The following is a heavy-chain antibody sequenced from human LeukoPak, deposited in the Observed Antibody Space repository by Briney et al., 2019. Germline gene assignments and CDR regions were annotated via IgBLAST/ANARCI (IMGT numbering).Heavy chain of an antibody. Sequence: PGGSLRLSCAASGFTVSSNYISWVRQAPGKGLEWVSVIYSGGSTYYADSVKGRFTISRDNSKNTLYLQMNSLRAEDTAVYYCASSPAVMVRGVIDGMDVWGQGTTVTVSS. CDR1: GFTVSSNY. V-gene: IGHV3-66*01. CDR3: ASSPAVMVRGVIDGMDV. J-gene: IGHJ6*02. CDR2: IYSGGST. D-gene: IGHD3-10*01.